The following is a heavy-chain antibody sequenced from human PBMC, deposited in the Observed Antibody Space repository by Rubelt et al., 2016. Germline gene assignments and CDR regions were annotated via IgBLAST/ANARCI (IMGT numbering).Heavy chain of an antibody. CDR1: GFTFSSYA. D-gene: IGHD5-24*01. CDR2: SIGSGSST. V-gene: IGHV3-23*01. Sequence: EVQLLESGGGLVQPGGSLRLSCAASGFTFSSYAMNWVRQAAGKGLEWVSSIGSGSSTYYADSVKGRFTISRDNSKNLLELQMNSLRDDDTAVYYCAKAPIYGYTFDFWGQGTLVTVSS. CDR3: AKAPIYGYTFDF. J-gene: IGHJ4*02.